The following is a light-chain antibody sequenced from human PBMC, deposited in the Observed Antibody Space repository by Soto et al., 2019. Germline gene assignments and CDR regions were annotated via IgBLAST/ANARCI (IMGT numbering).Light chain of an antibody. CDR2: WAS. Sequence: DIVMTQSPDSLAVSLGERATINCKSSQSVLSSSNNKNYLAWYQQKPGQPPKLLIYWASTRESGVPDRFSGSGSGTDFTLTISSLQAEDVAVYYCQQYFITPITFGQGTRLEIK. V-gene: IGKV4-1*01. CDR1: QSVLSSSNNKNY. CDR3: QQYFITPIT. J-gene: IGKJ5*01.